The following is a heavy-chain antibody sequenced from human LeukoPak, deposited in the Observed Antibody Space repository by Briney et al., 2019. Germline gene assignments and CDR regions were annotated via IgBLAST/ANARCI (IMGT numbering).Heavy chain of an antibody. Sequence: PSETLSLTCTVSGGSISSGGYYWSWIRQPPGKGLEWIGYIYHSGSTYYNPSLKSRVTISVDTSKNQFSLKLSSVTAADTAVYYCARETPRGVVAATPDYWGQGTLVTVSS. D-gene: IGHD2-15*01. CDR1: GGSISSGGYY. CDR3: ARETPRGVVAATPDY. J-gene: IGHJ4*02. V-gene: IGHV4-30-2*01. CDR2: IYHSGST.